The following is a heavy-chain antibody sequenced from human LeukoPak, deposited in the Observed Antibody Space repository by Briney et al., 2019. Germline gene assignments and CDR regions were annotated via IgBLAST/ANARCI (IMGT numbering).Heavy chain of an antibody. CDR2: ISATTTYK. D-gene: IGHD5-24*01. Sequence: KPGGSLRLSCAASGFTFSSFDMTWVRQAPGKGLEWVSSISATTTYKFSADSVKGRFTISRDNVENSLYLQMSSLRAEDTAVYYCARIGLGRDGNSAFDYWGQGTLVTVSS. J-gene: IGHJ4*02. CDR3: ARIGLGRDGNSAFDY. CDR1: GFTFSSFD. V-gene: IGHV3-21*01.